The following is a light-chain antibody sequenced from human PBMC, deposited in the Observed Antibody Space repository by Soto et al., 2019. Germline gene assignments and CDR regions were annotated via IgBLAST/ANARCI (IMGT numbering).Light chain of an antibody. V-gene: IGKV3-20*01. CDR3: QQYPPLT. CDR1: QSVSSSY. Sequence: EIVLTQSPGTLSLSPGERATLSCRASQSVSSSYLAWYQQKPGQAPRILIYGASSRATGITDRFSGSGSGTDFTLTISRLEPEEFAVYFCQQYPPLTCGQGTKVEIK. CDR2: GAS. J-gene: IGKJ1*01.